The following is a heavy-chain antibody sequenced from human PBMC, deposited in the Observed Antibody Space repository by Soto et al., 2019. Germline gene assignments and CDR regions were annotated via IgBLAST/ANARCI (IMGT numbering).Heavy chain of an antibody. D-gene: IGHD2-2*01. V-gene: IGHV3-30-3*01. CDR2: ISHDGTIT. CDR1: GFTISNYG. J-gene: IGHJ6*02. CDR3: ATTRVGPCSSSICFSGIFDGMDV. Sequence: SRRLSCAASGFTISNYGMHWVRQAPGKGLEWVAVISHDGTITYYADSVKGRFTISRDNSKNTLYLQMNSLRTEDTAVYYCATTRVGPCSSSICFSGIFDGMDVWGQGTTVTVSS.